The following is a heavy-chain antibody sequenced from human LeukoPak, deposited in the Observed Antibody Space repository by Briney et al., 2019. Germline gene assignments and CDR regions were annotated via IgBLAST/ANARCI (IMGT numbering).Heavy chain of an antibody. J-gene: IGHJ4*02. V-gene: IGHV3-66*01. CDR1: GFTVSSNY. CDR2: IYSGGST. D-gene: IGHD2-21*02. Sequence: GGSLRLSCAVSGFTVSSNYMSWVRQAPVEGLEWVSVIYSGGSTYYADSVKGRFTIFRDNSKSTLYLQMNSLRAEDTAVYYCARGGGAYCGSDCYRNFDYWGQGTLVTVSS. CDR3: ARGGGAYCGSDCYRNFDY.